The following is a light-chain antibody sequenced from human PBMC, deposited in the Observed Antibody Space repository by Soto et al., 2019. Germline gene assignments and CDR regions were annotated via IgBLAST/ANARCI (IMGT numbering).Light chain of an antibody. CDR3: QQYHKWPIT. Sequence: IVVTQSPGTLSVSTGDSATLSCRASQSVNSNLAWYRHKPGQAPRLLIYRASTRAAGLPDRFSGSGSGTEFTLTISSLQSEDFAVYYCQQYHKWPITFGQGTRLEIK. J-gene: IGKJ5*01. V-gene: IGKV3-15*01. CDR2: RAS. CDR1: QSVNSN.